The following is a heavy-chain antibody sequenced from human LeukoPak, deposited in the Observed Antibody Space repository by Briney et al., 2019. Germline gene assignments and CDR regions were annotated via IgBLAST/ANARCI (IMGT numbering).Heavy chain of an antibody. J-gene: IGHJ4*02. CDR3: ARARIAVAGTIGDSRVDFDY. CDR1: GGSISSGDYY. Sequence: SETLSLTCTVSGGSISSGDYYWSWIRQPPGKGLEWIGEINHSGSTNYNPSLKSRVTISVDTSKNQFSPKLSSVTAADTAVYYCARARIAVAGTIGDSRVDFDYWGQGTLVTVSS. CDR2: INHSGST. D-gene: IGHD6-19*01. V-gene: IGHV4-39*07.